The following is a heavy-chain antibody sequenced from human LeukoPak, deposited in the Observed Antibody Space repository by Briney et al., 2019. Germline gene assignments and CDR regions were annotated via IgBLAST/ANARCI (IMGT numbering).Heavy chain of an antibody. CDR2: ISGSNNST. CDR1: GFPLSSYA. Sequence: GGSLRLSCAASGFPLSSYAMSWVRQAPGKGLEWVSGISGSNNSTYYADSVKGRFTISRDNSKNTLYLLMNSLGAEDTAVYYCAKATVASSSSNWFDPWGQGTLVTVSS. J-gene: IGHJ5*02. V-gene: IGHV3-23*01. CDR3: AKATVASSSSNWFDP. D-gene: IGHD4-11*01.